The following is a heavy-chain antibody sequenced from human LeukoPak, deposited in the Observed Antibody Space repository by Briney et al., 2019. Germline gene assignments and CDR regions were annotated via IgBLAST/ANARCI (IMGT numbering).Heavy chain of an antibody. V-gene: IGHV1-69*01. CDR1: GGTFSSYA. Sequence: ASVKVSCKASGGTFSSYAISWVRQAPGQGLEWMGGIIPIFGTANYAQKFQGRVTITADESTSTAYMELSSLRSEDTAVYYCARDGWAAAGTQYNWFDPWGQGTLVTVSS. CDR2: IIPIFGTA. CDR3: ARDGWAAAGTQYNWFDP. D-gene: IGHD6-13*01. J-gene: IGHJ5*02.